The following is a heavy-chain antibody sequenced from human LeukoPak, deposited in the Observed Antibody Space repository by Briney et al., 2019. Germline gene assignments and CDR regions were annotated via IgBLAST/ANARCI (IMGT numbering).Heavy chain of an antibody. CDR1: GDSISSSSYS. CDR3: AESRRRIETFDY. D-gene: IGHD5-24*01. V-gene: IGHV4-39*01. Sequence: SETLSLTCTVSGDSISSSSYSWGWIRQPPGKGLEWIGIIYYSGSTYYNPSLKSRVTISADTSKNQFSLRLSSVTAADTAVYYCAESRRRIETFDYWGQGTLVTVSS. CDR2: IYYSGST. J-gene: IGHJ4*02.